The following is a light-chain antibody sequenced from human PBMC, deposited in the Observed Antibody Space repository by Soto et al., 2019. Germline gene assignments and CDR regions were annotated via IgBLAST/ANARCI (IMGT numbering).Light chain of an antibody. Sequence: DIQLTQSPSSLSASVGDRVTITCRASQSISSYLNGYQQQRGKEHKLRTDAASSLQSGVPSRFSGIGSGTDLTLTISSLKPEDSATYFCQQSYSTPITFGQGTRLEIK. CDR3: QQSYSTPIT. J-gene: IGKJ5*01. CDR2: AAS. V-gene: IGKV1-39*01. CDR1: QSISSY.